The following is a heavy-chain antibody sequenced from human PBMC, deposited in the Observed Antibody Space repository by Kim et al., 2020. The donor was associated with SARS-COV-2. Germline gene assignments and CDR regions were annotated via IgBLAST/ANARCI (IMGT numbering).Heavy chain of an antibody. CDR3: ARGLRIAVAAWFDP. J-gene: IGHJ5*02. V-gene: IGHV4-34*01. Sequence: NPSLKSRGTISVDTSKNQFSLKLSSVTAADTAVYYCARGLRIAVAAWFDPWGQGTLVTVSS. D-gene: IGHD6-19*01.